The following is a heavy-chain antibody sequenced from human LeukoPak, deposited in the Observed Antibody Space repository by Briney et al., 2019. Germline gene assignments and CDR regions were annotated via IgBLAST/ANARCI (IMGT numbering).Heavy chain of an antibody. CDR2: ISVSGGST. J-gene: IGHJ4*02. CDR3: ARGDDSGYYDYFDY. D-gene: IGHD3-22*01. CDR1: GFTFAGFA. Sequence: GGSLRLSCAASGFTFAGFAMSWVRQAPGKGLLWVSAISVSGGSTYSAASVKGRFTISRDFSKNTVFLHMNSLRAEDTAMYYCARGDDSGYYDYFDYWGQGALVTVSS. V-gene: IGHV3-23*01.